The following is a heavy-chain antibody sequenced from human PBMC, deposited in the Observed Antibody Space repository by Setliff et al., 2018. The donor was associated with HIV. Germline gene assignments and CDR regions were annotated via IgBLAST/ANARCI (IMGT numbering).Heavy chain of an antibody. D-gene: IGHD3-3*01. CDR1: GYTFTDFW. CDR2: IDPDKGDT. Sequence: ASVKVSCKISGYTFTDFWIHWVRQAPGQGLESMGWIDPDKGDTGYAHNFQGRVIMTRDTSTSTVYMELHWLTSDDTAVYYCARNIDMHYDFWSAYDYWGQGALVTVSS. J-gene: IGHJ4*02. CDR3: ARNIDMHYDFWSAYDY. V-gene: IGHV1-2*02.